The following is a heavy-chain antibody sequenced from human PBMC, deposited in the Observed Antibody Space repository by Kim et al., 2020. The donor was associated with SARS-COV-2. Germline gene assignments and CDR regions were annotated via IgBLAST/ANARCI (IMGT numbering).Heavy chain of an antibody. J-gene: IGHJ4*02. CDR1: GFTFSSYG. CDR3: AKAPAAAAGRWGYYFDY. Sequence: GGSLRLSCAASGFTFSSYGMHWVRQAPGKGLEWVAVISYDGSNKYYADSVKGRFTISRDNSKNTLYLQMNSLRAEDTAVYYCAKAPAAAAGRWGYYFDYWGQGTLVTVSS. CDR2: ISYDGSNK. V-gene: IGHV3-30*18. D-gene: IGHD6-13*01.